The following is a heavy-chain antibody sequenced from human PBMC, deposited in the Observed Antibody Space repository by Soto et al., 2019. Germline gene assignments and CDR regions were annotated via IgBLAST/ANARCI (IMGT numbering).Heavy chain of an antibody. D-gene: IGHD3-10*02. CDR3: ARDRDYYYVSPWEFDY. J-gene: IGHJ4*02. CDR1: GFTFSSYA. V-gene: IGHV3-30-3*01. Sequence: QVQLVESGGGVVQPGRSLRLSCAASGFTFSSYAMHWVRQAPGKGLEWVAVISYDGSNKYYADSVKGRFTISRDNSKNTLYLQMNSLRAEDTAVYYCARDRDYYYVSPWEFDYWGQGTLVTVSS. CDR2: ISYDGSNK.